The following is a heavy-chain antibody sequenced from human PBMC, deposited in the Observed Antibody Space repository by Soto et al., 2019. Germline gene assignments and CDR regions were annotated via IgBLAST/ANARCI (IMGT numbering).Heavy chain of an antibody. D-gene: IGHD2-21*01. Sequence: GESLKISCKGSGYSFTSYWIGWVRQMPGKGLEWMGIIYPGDSDTRYSPSFQGQVTISADKSISTAYLQWSSLKASDTAMYYCARIAGRQPRAKGDYYYMDVWGKGTTVTVSS. V-gene: IGHV5-51*01. CDR3: ARIAGRQPRAKGDYYYMDV. CDR2: IYPGDSDT. CDR1: GYSFTSYW. J-gene: IGHJ6*03.